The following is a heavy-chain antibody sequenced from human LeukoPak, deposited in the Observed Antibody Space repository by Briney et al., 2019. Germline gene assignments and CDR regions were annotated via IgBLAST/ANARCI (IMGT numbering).Heavy chain of an antibody. Sequence: SETLSLTCTVSGGSISSYYWSWIRQPPGKGLEWIGYIYYSGSTNYNPSLKSRVTISVDTSKNQFSLKLSSVTAADTAVYYCARGADYDFWSGYPLDVYYYYGMDVWGRGTTVTVSS. D-gene: IGHD3-3*01. V-gene: IGHV4-59*01. J-gene: IGHJ6*02. CDR1: GGSISSYY. CDR2: IYYSGST. CDR3: ARGADYDFWSGYPLDVYYYYGMDV.